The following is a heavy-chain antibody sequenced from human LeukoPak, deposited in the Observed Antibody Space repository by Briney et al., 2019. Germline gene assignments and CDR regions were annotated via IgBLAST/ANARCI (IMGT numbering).Heavy chain of an antibody. D-gene: IGHD3-22*01. CDR2: IYYSGST. CDR3: ARVGYDSSGYYGYY. Sequence: SETLSLTCTVSGGSISSYYWSWIRQPPGKGLEWIGYIYYSGSTNYNPSLKSRVTISVDTSKNQFSLKLSSVTAADTAVYYCARVGYDSSGYYGYYWGQGTLVTVSS. V-gene: IGHV4-59*08. J-gene: IGHJ4*02. CDR1: GGSISSYY.